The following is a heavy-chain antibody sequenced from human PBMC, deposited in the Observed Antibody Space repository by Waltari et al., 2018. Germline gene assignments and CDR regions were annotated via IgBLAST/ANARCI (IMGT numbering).Heavy chain of an antibody. J-gene: IGHJ6*02. D-gene: IGHD1-20*01. CDR2: MNPNSGNT. CDR3: ARMNNGNQFRRNYYYGMDV. Sequence: QVQLVQSGAEVKKPGASVKVSCKASGYTFTSYYINWVRQATGPGLEWMGWMNPNSGNTGYAQKFQGRVTMTRNTSISTAYMELSSLRSEDTAVYYCARMNNGNQFRRNYYYGMDVWGQGTTVTVSS. V-gene: IGHV1-8*01. CDR1: GYTFTSYY.